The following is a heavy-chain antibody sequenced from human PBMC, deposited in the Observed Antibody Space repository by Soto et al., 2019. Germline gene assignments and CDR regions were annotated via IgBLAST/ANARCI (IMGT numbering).Heavy chain of an antibody. D-gene: IGHD6-13*01. CDR1: GSTFPSYV. V-gene: IGHV1-3*01. Sequence: ASVKVSFQASGSTFPSYVMHLVRQAPEQRLEWMGWINAGNGNTKYSQKFQGRVTITRDTSASTAYMELSSLRSEDTAVYYCARVTDSIAAAGTSPHFDYWGQGTLVTVSS. CDR2: INAGNGNT. J-gene: IGHJ4*02. CDR3: ARVTDSIAAAGTSPHFDY.